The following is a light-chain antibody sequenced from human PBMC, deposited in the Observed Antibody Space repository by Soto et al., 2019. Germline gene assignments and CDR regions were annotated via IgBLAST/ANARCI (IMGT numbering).Light chain of an antibody. CDR2: DVT. Sequence: QSALTQPPSASGSPGQSVTVSCTGIGGDLRDSNYVSWYQQQPGKAPKRIIYDVTKRPSGVPDRFSGSKSGNTASLTASGLQAEDEADYYCLTGNNYRVFGTGTKLTVL. V-gene: IGLV2-8*01. J-gene: IGLJ1*01. CDR1: GGDLRDSNY. CDR3: LTGNNYRV.